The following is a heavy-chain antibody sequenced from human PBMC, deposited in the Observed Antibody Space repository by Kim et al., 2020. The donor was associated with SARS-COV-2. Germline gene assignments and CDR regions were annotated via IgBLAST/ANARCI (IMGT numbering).Heavy chain of an antibody. D-gene: IGHD3-10*01. V-gene: IGHV3-30*04. CDR3: ARENSMVRGVILRYYYYYYGMDV. CDR2: ISYDGSNK. Sequence: GGSLRFSCAASGFTFSSYAMHWVRQAPGKGLEWVAVISYDGSNKYYADSVKGRFTISRDNSKNTLYLQMNSLRAEDTAVYYCARENSMVRGVILRYYYYYYGMDVWGQGTTVTVSS. CDR1: GFTFSSYA. J-gene: IGHJ6*02.